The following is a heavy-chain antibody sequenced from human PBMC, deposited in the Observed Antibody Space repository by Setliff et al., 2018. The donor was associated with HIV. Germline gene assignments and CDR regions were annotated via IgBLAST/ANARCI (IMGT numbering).Heavy chain of an antibody. D-gene: IGHD3-10*01. CDR3: ARDRNYIEFDI. CDR1: GYTFTDYF. V-gene: IGHV7-4-1*02. Sequence: RASVKVSCKASGYTFTDYFIHWVRQAPGQGLEWMGWINTNTGNPTYAQGFTGRFVFSLDTFVAYVQINSLQAEDTAVYYCARDRNYIEFDIWGQGTMVTVSS. CDR2: INTNTGNP. J-gene: IGHJ3*02.